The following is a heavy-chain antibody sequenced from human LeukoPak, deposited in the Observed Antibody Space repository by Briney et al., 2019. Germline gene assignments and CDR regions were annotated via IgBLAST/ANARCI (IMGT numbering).Heavy chain of an antibody. CDR1: GYNFTNYG. D-gene: IGHD3-10*01. CDR2: ISVYNGNT. CDR3: ARGRSHGDGSGSYYDYFDY. V-gene: IGHV1-18*01. J-gene: IGHJ4*02. Sequence: ASVKVSCKAAGYNFTNYGISWVRQAPGQGLEWMGWISVYNGNTKYAQKLQDRVTMTTDTSTSTAYMELRSLRSDDTAVYYRARGRSHGDGSGSYYDYFDYWGQGTLVTVSS.